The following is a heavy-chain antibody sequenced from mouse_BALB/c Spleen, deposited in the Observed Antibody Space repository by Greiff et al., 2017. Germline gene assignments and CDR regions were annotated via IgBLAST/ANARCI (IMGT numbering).Heavy chain of an antibody. D-gene: IGHD2-4*01. Sequence: EVKVEESGGGLVQPGGSRKLSCAASGFTFSSFGMHWVRQAPEKGLEWVAYISSGSSTIYYADTVKGRFTISRDNPKNTLFLQMTSLRSEDTAMYYCARFPLYYDYDGFAYWGQGTLVTVSA. V-gene: IGHV5-17*02. J-gene: IGHJ3*01. CDR2: ISSGSSTI. CDR3: ARFPLYYDYDGFAY. CDR1: GFTFSSFG.